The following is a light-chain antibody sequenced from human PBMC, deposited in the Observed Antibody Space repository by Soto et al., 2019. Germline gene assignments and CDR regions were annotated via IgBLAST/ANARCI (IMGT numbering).Light chain of an antibody. CDR3: QQYGRSPLMYS. CDR2: VAS. CDR1: QSITSNF. J-gene: IGKJ2*01. V-gene: IGKV3-20*01. Sequence: EIVLTQSPGTLSLSPGERATLSCRASQSITSNFLAWYQQKPGQAPRLLIYVASTRAAGVPDRFSGSDSGTDFTLTITRLEPDDFAVYYCQQYGRSPLMYSFGQGTKLGV.